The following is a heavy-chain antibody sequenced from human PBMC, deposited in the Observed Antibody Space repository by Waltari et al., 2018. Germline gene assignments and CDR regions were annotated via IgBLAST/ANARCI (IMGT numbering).Heavy chain of an antibody. J-gene: IGHJ3*02. V-gene: IGHV3-23*03. CDR2: TYKTDTST. CDR3: AKVRADFLGGYFPNDAFDI. D-gene: IGHD3-3*01. Sequence: EAQLLESGGGMVQPGGSLRLSCTASGFTFSSYSMTWVRQAPGKGQEWLSVTYKTDTSTTYADSVKGRFIVSRDNSDNTLYLQMNSLRAEDTAVYYCAKVRADFLGGYFPNDAFDIWGQGTLVTVSS. CDR1: GFTFSSYS.